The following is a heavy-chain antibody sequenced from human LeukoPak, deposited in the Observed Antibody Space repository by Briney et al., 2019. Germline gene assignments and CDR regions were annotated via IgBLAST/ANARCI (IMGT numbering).Heavy chain of an antibody. J-gene: IGHJ4*02. CDR2: INSDGSSS. V-gene: IGHV3-74*01. Sequence: PGGSLRLSCAASEFTFSSYWMHWVRQAPGKGLVWVSRINSDGSSSRYADSVKGRFTISRDNAKNTLYLQMHSLTAEDTAVYYCARDYDSIFDYWGQGTLVTVFS. CDR1: EFTFSSYW. CDR3: ARDYDSIFDY. D-gene: IGHD3-3*01.